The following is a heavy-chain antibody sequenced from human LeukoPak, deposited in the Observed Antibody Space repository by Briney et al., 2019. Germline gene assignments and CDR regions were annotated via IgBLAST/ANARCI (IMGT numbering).Heavy chain of an antibody. CDR1: GFTFSSHW. D-gene: IGHD5-12*01. Sequence: PGGSLRLSCAASGFTFSSHWMHWVRQAPGKGLVWVSRINSDGSSTSYADSVKGRFTISRDNAKNTLYLQMNSLRAEDTAVYYCARGGLGSGYDLDYYYYMDVWGKGTTVTVSS. J-gene: IGHJ6*03. CDR3: ARGGLGSGYDLDYYYYMDV. CDR2: INSDGSST. V-gene: IGHV3-74*01.